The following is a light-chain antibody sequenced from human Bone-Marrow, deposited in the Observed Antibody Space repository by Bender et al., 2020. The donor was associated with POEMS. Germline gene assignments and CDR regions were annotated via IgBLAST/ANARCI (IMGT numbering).Light chain of an antibody. CDR2: TNN. V-gene: IGLV1-44*01. Sequence: QSVLTQPPSVSGTPGQRVTISCSGSGSNIGGYPVNWYQQLPGTAPRLLIYTNNERPSGVPDRFSGSKSGNTASLTISGLQPEDEGDYYCSFYGGRRALVFGGGTKLTVL. CDR3: SFYGGRRALV. J-gene: IGLJ3*02. CDR1: GSNIGGYP.